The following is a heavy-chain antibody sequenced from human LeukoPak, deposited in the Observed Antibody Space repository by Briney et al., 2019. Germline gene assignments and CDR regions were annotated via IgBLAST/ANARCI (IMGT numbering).Heavy chain of an antibody. V-gene: IGHV1-18*01. CDR1: GYTFINYG. J-gene: IGHJ5*02. CDR3: ARRGRYYDTKWFDP. D-gene: IGHD3-22*01. Sequence: GASVKVSCKASGYTFINYGISWVRQAPGQGLEWMGWISAYNGNTNYAQNLQGRVTMTTDTSTSTAYMELRSLRSEETAVYYCARRGRYYDTKWFDPWGQGTLVTVSS. CDR2: ISAYNGNT.